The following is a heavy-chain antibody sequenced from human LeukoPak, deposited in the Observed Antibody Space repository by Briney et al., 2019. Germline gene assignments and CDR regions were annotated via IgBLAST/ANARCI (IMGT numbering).Heavy chain of an antibody. Sequence: ASVKVSCKASGYTFTSYGISWVRQATGQGLEWMGWINPNSGRAGCVQKFQGRVNITRDTSISTAYMELSSPRSEDTAVYYCVRVYHDGSFESGNWFDPWGQGTLVTVSS. V-gene: IGHV1-8*02. D-gene: IGHD3-22*01. CDR2: INPNSGRA. J-gene: IGHJ5*02. CDR1: GYTFTSYG. CDR3: VRVYHDGSFESGNWFDP.